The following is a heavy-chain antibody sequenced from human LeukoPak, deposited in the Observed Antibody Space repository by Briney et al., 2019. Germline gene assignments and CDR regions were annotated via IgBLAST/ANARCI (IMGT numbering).Heavy chain of an antibody. CDR2: IIPIFGTA. Sequence: ASVKVSCKASGGTFSSYAISWVRQAPGQGLEWMGGIIPIFGTANYAQKFQGRVTITADESTSTAYMELSSLRSEDTAVYYCARDRPYDYVWGSYRYPFDYWGQGTLVTVSS. J-gene: IGHJ4*02. D-gene: IGHD3-16*02. CDR3: ARDRPYDYVWGSYRYPFDY. CDR1: GGTFSSYA. V-gene: IGHV1-69*13.